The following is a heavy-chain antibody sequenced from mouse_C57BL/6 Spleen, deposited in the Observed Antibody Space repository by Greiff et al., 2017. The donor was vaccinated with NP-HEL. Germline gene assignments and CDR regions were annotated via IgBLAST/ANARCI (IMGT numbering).Heavy chain of an antibody. V-gene: IGHV3-6*01. CDR2: ISYDGSN. CDR1: GYSITSGYY. J-gene: IGHJ3*01. CDR3: AREGGPTVWFAY. Sequence: EVKVEESGPGLVKPSQSLSLTCSVTGYSITSGYYWNWIRQFPGNKLEWMGYISYDGSNNYNPSLKNRISITRDTSKNQFFLKLNSVTTEDTATYYCAREGGPTVWFAYWGQGTLVTVSA. D-gene: IGHD1-1*01.